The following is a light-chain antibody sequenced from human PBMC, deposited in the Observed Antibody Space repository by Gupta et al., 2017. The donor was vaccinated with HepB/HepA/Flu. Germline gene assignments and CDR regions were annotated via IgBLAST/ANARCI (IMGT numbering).Light chain of an antibody. CDR1: SSNIGAGYD. CDR2: CNS. Sequence: QPVQTYPPSVSGAPRQRATISCTGSSSNIGAGYDVHCYQQLPGTAPTLLIDCNSNRPSGVPDRFSGATSCASASLVTTSRQDEDDADDYYYSSDNSIRARWVFGTGTKLTVL. CDR3: YSSDNSIRARWV. J-gene: IGLJ3*02. V-gene: IGLV1-40*03.